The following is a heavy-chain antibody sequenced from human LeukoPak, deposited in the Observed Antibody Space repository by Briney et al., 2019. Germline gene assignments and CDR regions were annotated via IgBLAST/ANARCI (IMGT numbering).Heavy chain of an antibody. J-gene: IGHJ4*02. CDR1: GFTFSSYS. D-gene: IGHD2-2*01. V-gene: IGHV3-21*05. CDR2: ISSSSSYT. Sequence: PGGSLRLSCAASGFTFSSYSMNWVRQAPGKGLEWVSYISSSSSYTHYADSVKGRFTISRDNAKNSLYLQMNSLRAEDTAVYYCARDRVGYCSSTSCYYFDYWGQGTLVTVSS. CDR3: ARDRVGYCSSTSCYYFDY.